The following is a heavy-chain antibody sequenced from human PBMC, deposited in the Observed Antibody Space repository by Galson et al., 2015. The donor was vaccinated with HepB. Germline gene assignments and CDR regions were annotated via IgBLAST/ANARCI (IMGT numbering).Heavy chain of an antibody. D-gene: IGHD6-13*01. CDR2: IGSKANSYAT. CDR3: TRLGDLSGYSSL. CDR1: GFTFSGSA. V-gene: IGHV3-73*01. J-gene: IGHJ4*02. Sequence: SLRLSCAASGFTFSGSAMHWVRQASGRGLEWVGRIGSKANSYATAYAASVKGRFTISRDDSKNTAYMQMNSLKTEDTAIYYCTRLGDLSGYSSLWGQGTLVTVSS.